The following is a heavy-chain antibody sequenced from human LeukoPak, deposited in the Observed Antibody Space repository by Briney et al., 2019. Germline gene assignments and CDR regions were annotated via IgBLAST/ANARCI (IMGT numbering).Heavy chain of an antibody. CDR1: GFTFSTYA. Sequence: GGSLRLSCAASGFTFSTYAMSWVRQAPGKGLEWVSGISGSGGNTYYADAVNGRITTSRDNSKNTLYLQMNMMAADTTALYYCAKAMAGTTYYFDSWGQGTLVTVSS. CDR2: ISGSGGNT. J-gene: IGHJ4*02. CDR3: AKAMAGTTYYFDS. D-gene: IGHD6-19*01. V-gene: IGHV3-23*01.